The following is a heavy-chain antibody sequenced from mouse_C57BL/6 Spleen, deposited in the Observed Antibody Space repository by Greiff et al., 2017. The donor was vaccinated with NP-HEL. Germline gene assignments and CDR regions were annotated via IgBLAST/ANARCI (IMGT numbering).Heavy chain of an antibody. J-gene: IGHJ2*01. CDR3: ARSNYGFDY. D-gene: IGHD2-4*01. V-gene: IGHV1-7*01. Sequence: VQLQQSGAELAKPGASVKLSCKASGYTFTSYWMHWVKQRPGQGLEWIGYINPSSGYTTYNQKFKDKATLTADKSSRTAYMQLSSLTYEDSAVYYCARSNYGFDYWGQGTTLTVSS. CDR2: INPSSGYT. CDR1: GYTFTSYW.